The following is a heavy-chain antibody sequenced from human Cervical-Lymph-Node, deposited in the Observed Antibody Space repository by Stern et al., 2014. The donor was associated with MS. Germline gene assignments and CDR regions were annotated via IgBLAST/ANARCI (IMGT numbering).Heavy chain of an antibody. CDR1: GGSVSSGSYY. Sequence: VQLVESGPGLVKPSETLSLTCTVSGGSVSSGSYYWSWIRQSPGKGLEWIGYIYYSGSTNYNSSLKSRVTISADTSKNHFSLKLSSVTAADTAVYYCARDRLRDAFDIWGQGTMVTVSS. D-gene: IGHD4-17*01. CDR3: ARDRLRDAFDI. V-gene: IGHV4-61*01. CDR2: IYYSGST. J-gene: IGHJ3*02.